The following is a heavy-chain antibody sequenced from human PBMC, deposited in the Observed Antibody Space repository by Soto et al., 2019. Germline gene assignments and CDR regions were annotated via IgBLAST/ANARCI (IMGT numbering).Heavy chain of an antibody. CDR3: ARSTIGTMIVVDSNAFDI. V-gene: IGHV1-69*13. CDR1: GGTFSSYA. J-gene: IGHJ3*02. CDR2: IIPIFGTA. Sequence: SVKVSCKASGGTFSSYAISWVRQAPGQGLEWMGGIIPIFGTANYAQKFQGRVTITADESTSTAYMELSSLRSEDTAVYYCARSTIGTMIVVDSNAFDIWGQGTMVTVSS. D-gene: IGHD3-22*01.